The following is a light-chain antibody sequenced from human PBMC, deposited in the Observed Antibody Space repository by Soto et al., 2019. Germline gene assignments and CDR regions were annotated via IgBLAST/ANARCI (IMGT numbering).Light chain of an antibody. CDR2: GAS. Sequence: IVLRQSPGTLSLSPGERTTLSCRASQSISRYLAWYQQKPGQGPRLLIYGASRRATGIPDRFSGSGSGTDFTLTISRLEPEDFAVYYCHQYGLSPPYTFGPGTKVDIK. V-gene: IGKV3-20*01. CDR1: QSISRY. J-gene: IGKJ3*01. CDR3: HQYGLSPPYT.